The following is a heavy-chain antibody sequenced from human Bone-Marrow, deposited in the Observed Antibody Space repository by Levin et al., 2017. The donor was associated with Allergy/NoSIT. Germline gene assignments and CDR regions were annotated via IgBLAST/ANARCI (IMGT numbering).Heavy chain of an antibody. J-gene: IGHJ4*02. CDR1: GFTFDSYP. Sequence: LSLPCAASGFTFDSYPIHWFRQAPGTGLEWLAVISYNENNRYYADSVRGRFTISRDNSKNTVHLQMDSLRPEDTALYYCSRGPFLTGPDFWGQGTLVAVSS. D-gene: IGHD7-27*01. CDR2: ISYNENNR. CDR3: SRGPFLTGPDF. V-gene: IGHV3-30*04.